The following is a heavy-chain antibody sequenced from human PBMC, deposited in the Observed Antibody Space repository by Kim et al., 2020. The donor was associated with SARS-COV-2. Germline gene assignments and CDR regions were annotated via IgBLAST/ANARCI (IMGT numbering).Heavy chain of an antibody. CDR2: ISGSGGST. CDR3: ARVQLVLVAGSIDY. J-gene: IGHJ4*02. CDR1: GFTFSSYA. D-gene: IGHD6-13*01. Sequence: GGSLRLSCAASGFTFSSYAMSWVRQAPGKGLEWVSAISGSGGSTYYADSVKGRFTISRDNSKNTLYLQMNSLRAEDTAVYYCARVQLVLVAGSIDYWGQGTLVTVSS. V-gene: IGHV3-23*01.